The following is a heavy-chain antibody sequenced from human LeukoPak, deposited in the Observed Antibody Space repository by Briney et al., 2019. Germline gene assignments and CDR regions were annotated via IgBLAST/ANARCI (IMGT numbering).Heavy chain of an antibody. CDR3: ARVAMVRGVIPWFDP. CDR2: IYYSGST. V-gene: IGHV4-59*01. D-gene: IGHD3-10*01. CDR1: GDSISNYY. J-gene: IGHJ5*02. Sequence: SETLSLTCTVSGDSISNYYWSWIRQPPGKGLEWIGYIYYSGSTNYNPSLKSRVTISVDTSKNQFSLKLSSVTAADTAVYYCARVAMVRGVIPWFDPWGQGTLVTVSS.